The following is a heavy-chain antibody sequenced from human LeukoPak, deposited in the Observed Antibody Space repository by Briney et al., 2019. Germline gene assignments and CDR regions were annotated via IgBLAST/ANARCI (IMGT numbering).Heavy chain of an antibody. J-gene: IGHJ4*02. CDR2: INHSGST. CDR3: ARHGFGGSDY. V-gene: IGHV4-34*01. Sequence: PSETLSLTCAVYGGSFSGYYWSWIRQPPGKGLEWIGEINHSGSTNYNPSLKSRVTISVDTSKNQFSLKLSSVTAADTAVYYCARHGFGGSDYWGQGTLVTVSS. CDR1: GGSFSGYY. D-gene: IGHD3-10*01.